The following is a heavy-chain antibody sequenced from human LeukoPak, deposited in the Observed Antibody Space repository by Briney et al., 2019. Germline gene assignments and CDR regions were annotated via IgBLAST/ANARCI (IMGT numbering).Heavy chain of an antibody. Sequence: PGGSLTLSCAVSGFTFGSYWMTWVRQVPGKGLQWVANINQDGREKYYMDSMKGRLNISRDNTENSVFLQLTSLRPEDTGIYFCAKGRDYGDYWGQGTLVAVSS. J-gene: IGHJ4*02. CDR3: AKGRDYGDY. CDR2: INQDGREK. CDR1: GFTFGSYW. V-gene: IGHV3-7*01.